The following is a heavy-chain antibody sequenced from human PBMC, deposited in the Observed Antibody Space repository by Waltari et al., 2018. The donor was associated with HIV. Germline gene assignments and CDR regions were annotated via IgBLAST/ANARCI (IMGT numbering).Heavy chain of an antibody. V-gene: IGHV4-61*02. CDR3: AAARAEVGATGGWDL. CDR1: GASIRSDKYY. J-gene: IGHJ5*02. CDR2: IFATCNT. D-gene: IGHD1-26*01. Sequence: QVHLQESGPGLVKPSQTLSLTCTVSGASIRSDKYYWSWIRQPAGKGLEWIWRIFATCNTNYHSSLQSRGTVSMDTSQNLFSLKLFSWTAAGPAIFFLAAARAEVGATGGWDLWGQGIVVTVSS.